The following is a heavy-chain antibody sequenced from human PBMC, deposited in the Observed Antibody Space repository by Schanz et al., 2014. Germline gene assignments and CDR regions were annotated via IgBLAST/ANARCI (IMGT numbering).Heavy chain of an antibody. CDR1: GFTLSSYA. CDR3: ARPLRLVEMPIIGDAFDI. J-gene: IGHJ3*02. CDR2: ISPSSTYI. V-gene: IGHV3-21*01. D-gene: IGHD1-20*01. Sequence: DVQLAESGGGLVQPGGSLRLSCAASGFTLSSYALSWVRQAPGRGLQWVSSISPSSTYIYYADSVRGRFTVSRDNAKNSLYLQMNGLRAEDTAVYYCARPLRLVEMPIIGDAFDIWGQGTVVTVSS.